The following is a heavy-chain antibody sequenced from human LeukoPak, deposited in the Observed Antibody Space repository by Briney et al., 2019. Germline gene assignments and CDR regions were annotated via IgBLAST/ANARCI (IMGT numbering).Heavy chain of an antibody. Sequence: GRSLRLSCAASGFTFSSYAMHWVRQAPGKGLEWVAVISYDGSNKYYADSVKGRFTISRDNSKNTLYLQMNSLRAEDTAVYYCASPEKSAGYFDYWGQGTLVTVSS. CDR2: ISYDGSNK. CDR1: GFTFSSYA. CDR3: ASPEKSAGYFDY. V-gene: IGHV3-30*04. D-gene: IGHD1-14*01. J-gene: IGHJ4*02.